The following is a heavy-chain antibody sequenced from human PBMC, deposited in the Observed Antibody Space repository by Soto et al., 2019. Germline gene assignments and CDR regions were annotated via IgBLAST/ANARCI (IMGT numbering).Heavy chain of an antibody. Sequence: GGSLRLSCAASGFTFSSYAMSWVRQAPGKGLEWVSAISGSGGSTYYADSVKGRFTISRANSKNTLYLQMNSLRAEDTAVYYCAKDPALVVAASDAFDIWGQGTMVTVSS. CDR3: AKDPALVVAASDAFDI. CDR1: GFTFSSYA. V-gene: IGHV3-23*01. J-gene: IGHJ3*02. D-gene: IGHD2-15*01. CDR2: ISGSGGST.